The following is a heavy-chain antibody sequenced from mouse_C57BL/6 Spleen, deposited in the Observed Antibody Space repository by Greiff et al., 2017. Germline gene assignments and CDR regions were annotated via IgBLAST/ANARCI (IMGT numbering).Heavy chain of an antibody. D-gene: IGHD2-5*01. V-gene: IGHV1-82*01. J-gene: IGHJ4*01. CDR2: LYPGDGDT. CDR3: AQKYSNYGGGDAMDY. CDR1: GYAFSSSW. Sequence: VQLQQSGPELVKPGASVKISCKASGYAFSSSWMNWVKQRPGKGLEWIGRLYPGDGDTNYNGKFKGKATLTADKSSSTAYMQLSSLTSEDSAVYFCAQKYSNYGGGDAMDYWGQGTSVTVSS.